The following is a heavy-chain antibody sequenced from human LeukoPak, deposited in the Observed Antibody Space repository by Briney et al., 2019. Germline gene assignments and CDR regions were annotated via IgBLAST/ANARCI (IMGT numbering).Heavy chain of an antibody. V-gene: IGHV4-59*01. J-gene: IGHJ4*02. CDR3: ARTLKGTHDY. Sequence: SETLSLTCAVYGGSFSGYYWSWIRQPPGKGLEWIGYIYYSGSTNYNPSLKSRVTISVDTSKNQFSLKLSSVTAADTAVYYCARTLKGTHDYWGQGTLVTVPS. CDR2: IYYSGST. CDR1: GGSFSGYY.